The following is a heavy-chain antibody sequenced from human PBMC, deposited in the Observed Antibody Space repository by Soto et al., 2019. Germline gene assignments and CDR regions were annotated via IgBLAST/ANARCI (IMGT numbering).Heavy chain of an antibody. CDR1: GFSLSNARMG. D-gene: IGHD3-10*01. V-gene: IGHV2-26*01. CDR2: IFSNDEK. J-gene: IGHJ5*02. Sequence: SGPTLVNPTETLTLTCTVSGFSLSNARMGVSWIRQPPGKALEWLAHIFSNDEKSYSTSLKSRLTISKDTSKSQVVLTMTNMDPVDTATYYCAWIRQTGYGSGSYYLAPNWFDPWGQGTLVTVSS. CDR3: AWIRQTGYGSGSYYLAPNWFDP.